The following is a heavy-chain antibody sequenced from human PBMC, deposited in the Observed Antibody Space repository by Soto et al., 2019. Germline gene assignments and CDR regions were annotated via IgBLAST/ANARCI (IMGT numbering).Heavy chain of an antibody. Sequence: KQSQTLSLTCAISGDSVSSNSAAWNWIRQSPSRGLEWLGRTYYRSKWYNDYAVSVKSRITINPDTSKNQFSLQLNSVTPEDTAVYYCARETTYYYDSSGYYYFDYWGQGTLVTVSS. CDR2: TYYRSKWYN. J-gene: IGHJ4*02. CDR1: GDSVSSNSAA. D-gene: IGHD3-22*01. V-gene: IGHV6-1*01. CDR3: ARETTYYYDSSGYYYFDY.